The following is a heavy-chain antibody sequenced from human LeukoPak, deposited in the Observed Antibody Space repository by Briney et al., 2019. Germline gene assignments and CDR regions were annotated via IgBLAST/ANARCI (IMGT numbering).Heavy chain of an antibody. CDR1: GGSFSGYY. V-gene: IGHV4-34*01. Sequence: SETLSLTCAVYGGSFSGYYWSWIRQPPGKGLEWIGEINHSGFTNYNPSLKSRVTISVDTSKSQFSLRLSSVTAADTAVYYCASRRYSSSWRKFDYWGQGTLVTVSS. CDR3: ASRRYSSSWRKFDY. D-gene: IGHD6-13*01. CDR2: INHSGFT. J-gene: IGHJ4*02.